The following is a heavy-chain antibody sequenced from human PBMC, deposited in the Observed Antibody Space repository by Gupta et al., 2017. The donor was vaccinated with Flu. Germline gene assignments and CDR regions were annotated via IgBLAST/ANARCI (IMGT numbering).Heavy chain of an antibody. CDR3: ARVQYCSTTSCYEPFDS. CDR2: NNPNSGGT. Sequence: PGQGLEWMGRNNPNSGGTKYAQKFQGRVTRASDTSINTAYMELSSLRSDDTAVYYCARVQYCSTTSCYEPFDSWGQGTQVSVSS. J-gene: IGHJ4*02. D-gene: IGHD2-2*01. V-gene: IGHV1-2*06.